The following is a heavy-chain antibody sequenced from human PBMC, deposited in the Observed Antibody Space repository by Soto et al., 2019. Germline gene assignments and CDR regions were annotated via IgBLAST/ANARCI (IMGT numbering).Heavy chain of an antibody. Sequence: LRRSCAASGFTFSSYWMSWVRQAPGKGLEWVANIKQDGSEKYYVDSVKGRFTISRDNAKNSLYLQMNSLRAEDTAVYYCARDQPDVKGYCSSTSCYTTPGVDYWGQGTLVTVSS. J-gene: IGHJ4*02. V-gene: IGHV3-7*01. D-gene: IGHD2-2*02. CDR3: ARDQPDVKGYCSSTSCYTTPGVDY. CDR1: GFTFSSYW. CDR2: IKQDGSEK.